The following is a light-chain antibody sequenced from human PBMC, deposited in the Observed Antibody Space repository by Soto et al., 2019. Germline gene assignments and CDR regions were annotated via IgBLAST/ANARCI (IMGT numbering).Light chain of an antibody. CDR1: SSNIGGNS. CDR2: DDN. V-gene: IGLV1-51*01. J-gene: IGLJ1*01. Sequence: VLTQPPSVSAASGQKVTISCSGSSSNIGGNSVSWYQQLPGTAPKHLIYDDNKRPSRIPDRFSGSKSGTSATLGITGFQTGDKADYYCGSWDSSLSADVFGPGTKVTVL. CDR3: GSWDSSLSADV.